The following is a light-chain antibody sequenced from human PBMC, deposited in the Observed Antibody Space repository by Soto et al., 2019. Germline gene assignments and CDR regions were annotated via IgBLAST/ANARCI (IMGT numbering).Light chain of an antibody. CDR1: SGYSNYK. V-gene: IGLV9-49*01. CDR2: VGTGGIVG. CDR3: GADHGRNVV. J-gene: IGLJ2*01. Sequence: QAVVTQPPSASASLGASVTLTCTLSSGYSNYKVDWYQQRPGKGPRFVMRVGTGGIVGSKGDGIPDRFSVLGSGLNRYLTIKNIQEEDESDYHCGADHGRNVVFGGGTKLTVL.